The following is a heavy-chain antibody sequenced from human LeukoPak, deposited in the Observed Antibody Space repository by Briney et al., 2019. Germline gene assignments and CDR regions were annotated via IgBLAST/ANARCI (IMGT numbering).Heavy chain of an antibody. CDR1: SGSISSYY. D-gene: IGHD3-22*01. V-gene: IGHV4-59*01. J-gene: IGHJ3*02. CDR3: ARVWMDSSGYRDAFDT. CDR2: IFYTGST. Sequence: SETLFLTCTVSSGSISSYYWNWIRQPPGKGLEWIGYIFYTGSTNYNPSLKSRVTISVDTSKNQFSLKLSSVTAADTAVYYCARVWMDSSGYRDAFDTWGQGTMVTVSS.